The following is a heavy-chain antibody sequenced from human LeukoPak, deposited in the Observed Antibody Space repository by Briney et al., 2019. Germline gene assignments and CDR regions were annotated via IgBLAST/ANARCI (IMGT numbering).Heavy chain of an antibody. J-gene: IGHJ4*02. D-gene: IGHD2-21*01. V-gene: IGHV3-33*01. CDR3: ARDPQSSMDY. CDR2: IWYDESKK. CDR1: GFTISNHG. Sequence: GGSLRLSCAASGFTISNHGMHWVRQAPGKGLEWVAVIWYDESKKYYADSVKGRFTISRDISKNTLYLQMNSLRAEDTTVYFCARDPQSSMDYWGQGTLVTVSS.